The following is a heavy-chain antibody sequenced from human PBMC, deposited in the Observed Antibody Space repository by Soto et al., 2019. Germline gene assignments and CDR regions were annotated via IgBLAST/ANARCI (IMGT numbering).Heavy chain of an antibody. CDR1: GGSISSGGYS. J-gene: IGHJ1*01. V-gene: IGHV4-30-2*01. CDR2: IYHSGST. D-gene: IGHD1-26*01. Sequence: QLQLQESGSGLVKPSQTLSLTCAVSGGSISSGGYSWRWIRQPPGKGLECIGYIYHSGSTYYNPSLKRRVTISVDRSKNQFSLKLSSVTAADTAVYYWARCAVGATTSAYWGQGTLVTVSS. CDR3: ARCAVGATTSAY.